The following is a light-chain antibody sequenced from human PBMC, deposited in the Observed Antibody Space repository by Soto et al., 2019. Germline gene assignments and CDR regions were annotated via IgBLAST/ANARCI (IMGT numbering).Light chain of an antibody. Sequence: EIVLTHSPGTLSLSPGERATLSCSASQSGSGTYLAWYQQKPGQAPRLLISGASRRATGIPDRFSGSGSGTDFNLTISSLEHEDFEVYYCQKYGKLPLALAGGTKVDIK. CDR3: QKYGKLPLA. V-gene: IGKV3-20*01. CDR1: QSGSGTY. CDR2: GAS. J-gene: IGKJ4*01.